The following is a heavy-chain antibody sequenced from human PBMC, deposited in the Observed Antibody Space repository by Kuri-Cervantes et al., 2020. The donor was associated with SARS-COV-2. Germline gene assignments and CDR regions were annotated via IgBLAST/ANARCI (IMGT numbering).Heavy chain of an antibody. D-gene: IGHD7-27*01. CDR3: ARHGGQTNWGKGDY. Sequence: SETLSLTCAVSGYSISSGYYWGWIRQPPGKGLEWIGSIYHSGSTYYNPSLKSRVTISVDTSKNQFSLKLSSVTAADTAVYYCARHGGQTNWGKGDYWGQGTPVTVSS. V-gene: IGHV4-38-2*01. CDR2: IYHSGST. J-gene: IGHJ4*02. CDR1: GYSISSGYY.